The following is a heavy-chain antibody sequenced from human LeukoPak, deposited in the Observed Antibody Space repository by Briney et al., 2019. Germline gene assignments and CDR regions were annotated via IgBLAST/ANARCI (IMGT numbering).Heavy chain of an antibody. D-gene: IGHD6-13*01. CDR2: IYPGDSDT. CDR3: ARRLAAAGGTYYFDC. V-gene: IGHV5-51*01. Sequence: GESLKISCKGSGYSFTSYWIGWVRQMPGKGLEWMGIIYPGDSDTRYSPSFQGQVTISADKSISTAYLQWSSLKASDTAMYYCARRLAAAGGTYYFDCWGQGTLVTVSS. J-gene: IGHJ4*02. CDR1: GYSFTSYW.